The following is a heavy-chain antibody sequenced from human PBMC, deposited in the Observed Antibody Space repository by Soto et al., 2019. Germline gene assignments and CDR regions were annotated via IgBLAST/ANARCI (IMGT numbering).Heavy chain of an antibody. CDR3: VAGLASAFES. D-gene: IGHD6-6*01. V-gene: IGHV5-51*01. CDR2: IYPSDSDT. J-gene: IGHJ4*02. Sequence: PGESLKISCKGSGYPFTGYWIGWVRQMSGKGLEWVGIIYPSDSDTRYSPSFQGQISISADKSIDTAYLHWRRLKASDTAMYYCVAGLASAFESWGQGTLVTVSS. CDR1: GYPFTGYW.